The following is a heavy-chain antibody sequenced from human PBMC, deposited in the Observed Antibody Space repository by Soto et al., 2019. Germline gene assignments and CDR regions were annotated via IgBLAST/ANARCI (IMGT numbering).Heavy chain of an antibody. D-gene: IGHD4-4*01. CDR2: ISSSRSYI. J-gene: IGHJ6*03. Sequence: EVQLVESGGGLVKPGGSLRLSCSASGFTFMRYSMNWVRQAPGKGRERVSSISSSRSYIYYADSVKGRFTISSDNAKNSLYLQMNSLRAEDTAVYYWARLTTVTTWTQPTYYYMDVWGKGTTVTVSS. CDR1: GFTFMRYS. CDR3: ARLTTVTTWTQPTYYYMDV. V-gene: IGHV3-21*06.